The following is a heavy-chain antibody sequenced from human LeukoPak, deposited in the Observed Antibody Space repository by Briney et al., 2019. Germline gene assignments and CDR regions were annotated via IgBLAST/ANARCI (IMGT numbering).Heavy chain of an antibody. D-gene: IGHD4-17*01. CDR2: IIPIFGTA. CDR1: GGTFSSYA. V-gene: IGHV1-69*06. Sequence: SVKVSCKASGGTFSSYAISWVRQAPGQGLEWMGGIIPIFGTANYAQKFQGRVTITADKSTSTAYMELSSLRSEDTAVYYCARVKEYGDYFYYMDVWGKGTTVTVSS. CDR3: ARVKEYGDYFYYMDV. J-gene: IGHJ6*03.